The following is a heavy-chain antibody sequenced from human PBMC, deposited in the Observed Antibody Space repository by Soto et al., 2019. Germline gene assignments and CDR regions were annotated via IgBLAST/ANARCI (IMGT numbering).Heavy chain of an antibody. CDR1: GASFSGYY. D-gene: IGHD1-1*01. CDR2: INKSGST. CDR3: ARRFSGTGRYFDY. J-gene: IGHJ4*02. V-gene: IGHV4-34*02. Sequence: QVQLQQWGAGLLKPSETLSLSCAVYGASFSGYYWNWIRQPPGKGLEWNGEINKSGSTNYSPSLKTRVTISVDTSKKQFSLRVSSVTAASTAVYYWARRFSGTGRYFDYWGQGTMVTVSS.